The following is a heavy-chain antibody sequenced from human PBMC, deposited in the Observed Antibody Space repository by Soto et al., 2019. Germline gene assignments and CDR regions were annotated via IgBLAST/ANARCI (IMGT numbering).Heavy chain of an antibody. J-gene: IGHJ5*02. D-gene: IGHD5-12*01. CDR2: ITWDGGDA. CDR3: AKGYDSYRHGVELDP. V-gene: IGHV3-43*01. Sequence: EVKLVESGGAVVQPGGSLRLSCAASGFTFDDCSMHWVRQAPGKGLEWVGLITWDGGDAYYSDSVKCRFTISRENSKNYTNLHMNKVRPDYTALYFWAKGYDSYRHGVELDPWGQGTPVSVSS. CDR1: GFTFDDCS.